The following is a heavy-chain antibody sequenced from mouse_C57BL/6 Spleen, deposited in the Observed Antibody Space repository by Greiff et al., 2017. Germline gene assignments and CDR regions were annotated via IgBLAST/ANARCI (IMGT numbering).Heavy chain of an antibody. CDR1: GYTFTDYN. V-gene: IGHV1-18*01. J-gene: IGHJ2*01. CDR3: ARTDGSSYDY. Sequence: VHVKQSGPELVKPGASVKIPCKASGYTFTDYNMDWVKQSHGKSLEWIGDINPNNGGTIYNQKFKGKATLTVDQSSSTAYMELRSLTSEDTAVYYCARTDGSSYDYWGQGTTLTVSS. D-gene: IGHD1-1*01. CDR2: INPNNGGT.